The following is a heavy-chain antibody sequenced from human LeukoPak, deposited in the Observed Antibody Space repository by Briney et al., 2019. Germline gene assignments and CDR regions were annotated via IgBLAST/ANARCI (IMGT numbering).Heavy chain of an antibody. CDR2: ITDDSTTM. CDR3: VARGGWARFDY. D-gene: IGHD6-19*01. J-gene: IGHJ4*02. V-gene: IGHV3-48*04. Sequence: GGSLRLSCAGPGFTFSNYWMTWVRQAPGKGLEWISYITDDSTTMYYADSVKGRFTISRDNAKNSLYLQMNSLRAEDTAVYYCVARGGWARFDYWGQGTLVTVSS. CDR1: GFTFSNYW.